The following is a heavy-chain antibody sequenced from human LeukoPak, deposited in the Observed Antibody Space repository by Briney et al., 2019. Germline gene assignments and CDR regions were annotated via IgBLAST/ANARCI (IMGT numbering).Heavy chain of an antibody. Sequence: PGGSLRLSCAASGFTFSSYAMHWVRQTTGKGLEWVSGIGTTGDTHYPDSVKGRFTVSRENAKNSLYLQMNSLRAGDTAVYYCARGKRYSSSWFYNRFDPWGQGTLVTVSS. CDR3: ARGKRYSSSWFYNRFDP. V-gene: IGHV3-13*01. CDR2: IGTTGDT. J-gene: IGHJ5*02. CDR1: GFTFSSYA. D-gene: IGHD6-13*01.